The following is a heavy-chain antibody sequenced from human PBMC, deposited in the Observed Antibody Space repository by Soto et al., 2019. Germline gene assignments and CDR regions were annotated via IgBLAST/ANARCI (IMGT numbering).Heavy chain of an antibody. Sequence: GGSLRLSCAASGFTFSSYGMHWVRQAPGKGLEWVAVIWYDGSNKYYADSVKGRFTISRDNSKNTLYLQMNSLRAEDTAVYYCARDVVQYNWNYGGMDVWGQGTTVTVSS. CDR2: IWYDGSNK. V-gene: IGHV3-33*01. J-gene: IGHJ6*02. CDR1: GFTFSSYG. D-gene: IGHD1-7*01. CDR3: ARDVVQYNWNYGGMDV.